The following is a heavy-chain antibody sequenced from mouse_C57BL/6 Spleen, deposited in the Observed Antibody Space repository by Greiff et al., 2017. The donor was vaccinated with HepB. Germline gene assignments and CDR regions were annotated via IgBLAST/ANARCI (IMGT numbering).Heavy chain of an antibody. Sequence: VQLQQSGPGMVKPSQSLSLTCTVTGYSITSGYDWHWIRHFPGNKLEWMGYISYSGSTNYNPSLKSRISITHDTSKNPFFLKLNSVTTEDTATYYCATDYDEAMDYWGQGTSVTVSS. CDR1: GYSITSGYD. V-gene: IGHV3-1*01. CDR2: ISYSGST. CDR3: ATDYDEAMDY. J-gene: IGHJ4*01. D-gene: IGHD2-4*01.